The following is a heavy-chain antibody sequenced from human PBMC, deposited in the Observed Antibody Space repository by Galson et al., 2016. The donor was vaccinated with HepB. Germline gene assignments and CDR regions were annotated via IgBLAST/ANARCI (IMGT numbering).Heavy chain of an antibody. V-gene: IGHV3-53*04. D-gene: IGHD1-26*01. CDR2: IYSGDRI. CDR1: GFTVSSNY. CDR3: VRSAYSGSYFDY. Sequence: SLRLSCAASGFTVSSNYMTWVRQAPGKGLEWVSSIYSGDRIYYADSVKGRFTISRHNSKNTLYLQMNSLRTEDTAVYYCVRSAYSGSYFDYWGQGTLVTVSS. J-gene: IGHJ4*02.